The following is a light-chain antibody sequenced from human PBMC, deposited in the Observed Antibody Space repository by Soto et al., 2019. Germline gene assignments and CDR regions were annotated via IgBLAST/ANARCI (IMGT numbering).Light chain of an antibody. CDR3: CSYAGSSSFVA. J-gene: IGLJ2*01. V-gene: IGLV2-23*01. CDR2: EGS. CDR1: SSDVGSYNL. Sequence: QSALTQPASVSGSPGQSITISCTGTSSDVGSYNLVSWYQQHPGKAPKLMIYEGSKRPSGVSNRFSGSKSGNTASLTISGIQAEDEADYYCCSYAGSSSFVAFGGGTKLTVL.